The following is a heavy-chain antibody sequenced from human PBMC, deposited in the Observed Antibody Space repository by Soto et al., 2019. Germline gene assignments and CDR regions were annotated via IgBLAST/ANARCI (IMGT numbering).Heavy chain of an antibody. D-gene: IGHD5-12*01. CDR2: ISAYNGNT. Sequence: GASVKVSCKASGYTFTSYGISWVGQAPGQGLEWMGWISAYNGNTNYAQKLQGRVTMTTDTSTSTAYMGLRSLRADDTAVYYCARDRYRGYVFGGSVADVGGKGARVTVPS. CDR3: ARDRYRGYVFGGSVADV. CDR1: GYTFTSYG. J-gene: IGHJ6*03. V-gene: IGHV1-18*01.